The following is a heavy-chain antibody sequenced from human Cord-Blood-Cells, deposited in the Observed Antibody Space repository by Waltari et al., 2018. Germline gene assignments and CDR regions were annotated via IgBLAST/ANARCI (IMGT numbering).Heavy chain of an antibody. J-gene: IGHJ4*02. D-gene: IGHD1-26*01. Sequence: STNYNPSLKSRVTMSVDTSKNQFSLKLSSVTAADTAVYYCARDQSIYSGSYSLWGQGTLVTVSS. V-gene: IGHV4-4*07. CDR2: ST. CDR3: ARDQSIYSGSYSL.